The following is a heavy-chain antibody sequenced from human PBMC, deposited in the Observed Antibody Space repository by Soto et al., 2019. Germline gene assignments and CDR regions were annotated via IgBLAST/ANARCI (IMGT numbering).Heavy chain of an antibody. CDR3: AREEGARGGVSSSWYLYYYYGMDV. CDR2: TYYRSKWYN. CDR1: GDSVSSNSAA. D-gene: IGHD6-13*01. Sequence: SQTLSLTCAISGDSVSSNSAAWNWIRQSPSRGLEWLGRTYYRSKWYNDYAVSVKSRITINPDTSKNQFSLQLNSVTPEDTAVYYCAREEGARGGVSSSWYLYYYYGMDVWGQGTTVTVSS. V-gene: IGHV6-1*01. J-gene: IGHJ6*02.